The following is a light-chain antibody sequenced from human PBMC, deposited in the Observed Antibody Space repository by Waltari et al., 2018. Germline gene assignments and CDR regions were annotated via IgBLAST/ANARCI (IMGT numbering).Light chain of an antibody. CDR2: DEY. V-gene: IGLV3-21*02. CDR3: KVWDNYADLVI. Sequence: SSVLTHPPAVSVAPGQTAPLTCGGNNLGSKSVHWYQQKPGQAPVLVVYDEYARPPGIPERISGSNSANTASLTINRVEVGDEAAYFYKVWDNYADLVIFGGGTKLTVL. CDR1: NLGSKS. J-gene: IGLJ2*01.